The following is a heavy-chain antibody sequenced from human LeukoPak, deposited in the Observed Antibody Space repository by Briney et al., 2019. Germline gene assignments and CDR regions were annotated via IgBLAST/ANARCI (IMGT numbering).Heavy chain of an antibody. V-gene: IGHV1-69*05. Sequence: SLKVSCKASGGTFTSYAISWVRQAPGQGLEWMGGIIPICGTANYAQKFQGRVTITTDESTSTAYMELSSLSSEDTAVYYCVRSSNWGSDYWGQGTLVTVSS. CDR2: IIPICGTA. D-gene: IGHD7-27*01. CDR3: VRSSNWGSDY. CDR1: GGTFTSYA. J-gene: IGHJ4*02.